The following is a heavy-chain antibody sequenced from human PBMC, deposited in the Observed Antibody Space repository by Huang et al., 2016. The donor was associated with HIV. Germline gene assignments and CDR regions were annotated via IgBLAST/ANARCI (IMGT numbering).Heavy chain of an antibody. CDR2: IYPRDSET. D-gene: IGHD5-18*01. V-gene: IGHV5-51*01. CDR3: ARQVDGFRSHFDF. Sequence: EVLLVQSGAELKEPGESLKISCKASGYGFSSYWIGWVRQKPGKGLECMGSIYPRDSETNYSPSFDGQVPISADKSTRTAYLQWESLKAPDTAIYFCARQVDGFRSHFDFWGQGTLVSVSS. J-gene: IGHJ4*02. CDR1: GYGFSSYW.